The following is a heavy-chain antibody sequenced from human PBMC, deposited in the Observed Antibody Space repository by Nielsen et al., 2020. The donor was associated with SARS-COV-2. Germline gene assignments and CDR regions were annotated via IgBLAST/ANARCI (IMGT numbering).Heavy chain of an antibody. V-gene: IGHV1-2*04. D-gene: IGHD3-22*01. J-gene: IGHJ4*02. CDR2: INPNSGGT. CDR3: ARARGRYYDSSGYPYYFDY. Sequence: WVRQAPGQGLEWMGWINPNSGGTNYAQKFQGWVTMTRDTSISTAYMELSSLRSEDTAVYYCARARGRYYDSSGYPYYFDYWGQGTLVTVSS.